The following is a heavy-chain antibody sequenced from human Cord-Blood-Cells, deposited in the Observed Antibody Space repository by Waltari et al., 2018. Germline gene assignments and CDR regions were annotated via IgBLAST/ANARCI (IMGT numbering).Heavy chain of an antibody. CDR1: GFSLSDARMG. V-gene: IGHV2-26*01. CDR3: ARTPVYSSGWYYFDY. CDR2: IFSNDEK. J-gene: IGHJ4*02. Sequence: QVTLKESGPVLVKPTETLTLTCTVSGFSLSDARMGVSWIRQPPGKALEWLAHIFSNDEKAYSTSLKSRLTISKDTSKSQVVLTMTNMDPVDTATYYCARTPVYSSGWYYFDYWGQGTLVTVSS. D-gene: IGHD6-19*01.